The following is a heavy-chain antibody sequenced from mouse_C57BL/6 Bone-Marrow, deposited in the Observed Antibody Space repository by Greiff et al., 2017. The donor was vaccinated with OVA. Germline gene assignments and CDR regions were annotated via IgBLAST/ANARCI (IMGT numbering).Heavy chain of an antibody. CDR3: ARWGLLLYYYAMDY. CDR2: IYPGDGDT. CDR1: GYAFSSSW. J-gene: IGHJ4*01. V-gene: IGHV1-82*01. D-gene: IGHD1-1*01. Sequence: QVQLKQSGPELVKPGASVKISCKASGYAFSSSWMNWVKQRPGKGLEWIGRIYPGDGDTNYNGKFKGKATLTANKSSSTAYMQLSSLTSEDSAVYFCARWGLLLYYYAMDYWGQGTSVTVSS.